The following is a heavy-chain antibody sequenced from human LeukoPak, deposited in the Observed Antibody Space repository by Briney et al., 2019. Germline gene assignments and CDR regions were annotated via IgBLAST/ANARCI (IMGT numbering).Heavy chain of an antibody. CDR1: GGSISSGDYY. CDR3: AKRGGDGVDY. V-gene: IGHV4-30-4*01. Sequence: SETLSLTCTVSGGSISSGDYYWSWIRQPPGKGLEWIGYIYYSGSTYYNPSLKSRVTISVDTSKNQFSLKLSSVTAADTAVHYCAKRGGDGVDYWGQGTLVTVSS. D-gene: IGHD3-16*01. CDR2: IYYSGST. J-gene: IGHJ4*02.